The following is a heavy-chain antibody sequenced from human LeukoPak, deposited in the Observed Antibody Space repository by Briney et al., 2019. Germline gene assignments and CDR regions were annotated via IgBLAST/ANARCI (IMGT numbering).Heavy chain of an antibody. J-gene: IGHJ4*02. CDR3: ARDRCSGGSCYSSPDY. Sequence: ASVKVSCKASGYTFTSYGISWVRQAPGQGLEWMGWISAYNGNTNYAQKLQGRVTMTTDTSTSTAYMELRSLRSDDTAVYYCARDRCSGGSCYSSPDYWGQGTLVTVSS. CDR2: ISAYNGNT. CDR1: GYTFTSYG. D-gene: IGHD2-15*01. V-gene: IGHV1-18*01.